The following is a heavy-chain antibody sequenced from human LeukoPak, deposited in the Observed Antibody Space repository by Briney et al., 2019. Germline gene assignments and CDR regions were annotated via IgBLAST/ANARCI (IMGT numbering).Heavy chain of an antibody. CDR1: GFTFSNYA. V-gene: IGHV3-30*04. CDR2: ISYEASNT. J-gene: IGHJ6*02. CDR3: ARDSYGMDV. Sequence: GGSLRLSCVASGFTFSNYAMHWVRQAPGKGLEWVAIISYEASNTSYADSVKGRFTISRDNSKNTVSLQMSSLRVDDTAVYFCARDSYGMDVWGQGSTVTVSS.